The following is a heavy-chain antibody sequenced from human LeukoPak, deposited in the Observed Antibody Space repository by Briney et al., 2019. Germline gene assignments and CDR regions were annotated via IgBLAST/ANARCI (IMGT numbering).Heavy chain of an antibody. Sequence: ASVKVSCKASGYTFTGYYTHWVRQAPGQGLEWMGWINPNSGGTNYAQKFRGRVTMTRDTSISTAYMELSRLRSDDTAVYYCARDLSGGDYEGYWGQGTLVTVSS. CDR2: INPNSGGT. V-gene: IGHV1-2*02. CDR1: GYTFTGYY. D-gene: IGHD4-17*01. J-gene: IGHJ4*02. CDR3: ARDLSGGDYEGY.